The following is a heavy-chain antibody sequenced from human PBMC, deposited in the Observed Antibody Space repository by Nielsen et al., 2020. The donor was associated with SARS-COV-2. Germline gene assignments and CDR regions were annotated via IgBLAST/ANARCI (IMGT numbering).Heavy chain of an antibody. V-gene: IGHV3-53*04. D-gene: IGHD6-19*01. CDR2: VYSGDTT. J-gene: IGHJ6*03. CDR1: GFTVSSNY. CDR3: ARGETVAGTVGWGYYYYYMDV. Sequence: GGSLRLSCTASGFTVSSNYMSWVRQAPGKGLEWVSIVYSGDTTYYADSVKGRFTISRHDSKNTLYLQMNSLRAEDTAVYYCARGETVAGTVGWGYYYYYMDVWGKGTTVTVSS.